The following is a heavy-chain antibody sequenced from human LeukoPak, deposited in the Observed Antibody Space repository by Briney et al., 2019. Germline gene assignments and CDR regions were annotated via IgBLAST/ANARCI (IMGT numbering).Heavy chain of an antibody. D-gene: IGHD2-2*02. Sequence: GALSLSCAASGFGLSNHYMTWVRPAPGKGLEWGANIGQHGSEYLDSVRGRFTVSRDNARNSLYLQMDSLRAEDTAVYYCARGVLPGTIQWSLDYWGQGTLVTVSS. V-gene: IGHV3-7*01. CDR2: IGQHGSE. J-gene: IGHJ4*02. CDR3: ARGVLPGTIQWSLDY. CDR1: GFGLSNHY.